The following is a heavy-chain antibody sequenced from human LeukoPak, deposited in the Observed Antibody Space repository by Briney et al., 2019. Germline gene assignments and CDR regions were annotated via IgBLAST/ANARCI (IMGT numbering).Heavy chain of an antibody. D-gene: IGHD4-17*01. CDR1: GDSINSTSNY. Sequence: PSETLSLTCTVSGDSINSTSNYWGWVRQPPGKGLVWIGRIYDSGSTSYNPSLKSRVTISVDTSKSQFSLELSSVTAADTAVYFCAGDYGDYYFDYWGQGTLVTVSS. J-gene: IGHJ4*02. CDR3: AGDYGDYYFDY. V-gene: IGHV4-39*07. CDR2: IYDSGST.